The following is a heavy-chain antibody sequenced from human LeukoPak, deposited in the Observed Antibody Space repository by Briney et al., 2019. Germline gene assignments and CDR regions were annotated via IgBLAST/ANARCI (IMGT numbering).Heavy chain of an antibody. CDR3: ARGPDDFWSGYGHRPTALDY. CDR2: INHSGST. V-gene: IGHV4-39*07. Sequence: SETLSLTCTVSGGSISSSSYYWSWIRQPPGKGLEWIGEINHSGSTNYNPSLKSRVTISVDTSKNQFSLKLSSVTAADTAVYYCARGPDDFWSGYGHRPTALDYWGQGTLVTVSS. J-gene: IGHJ4*02. CDR1: GGSISSSSYY. D-gene: IGHD3-3*01.